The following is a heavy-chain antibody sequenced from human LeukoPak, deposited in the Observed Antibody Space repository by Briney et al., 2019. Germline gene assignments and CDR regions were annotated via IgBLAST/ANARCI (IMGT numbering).Heavy chain of an antibody. CDR1: GFTFSCYW. J-gene: IGHJ3*02. CDR2: IKQDGSEK. CDR3: ARDKYSGSYQEDAFDI. V-gene: IGHV3-7*01. D-gene: IGHD1-26*01. Sequence: PGGSLRLSCAASGFTFSCYWMSWVRQAPGKGLEWVANIKQDGSEKYYVDSVKGRFTISRDNAKNSLYLQMNSLRAEDTAVYYCARDKYSGSYQEDAFDIWGQGTMVTVSS.